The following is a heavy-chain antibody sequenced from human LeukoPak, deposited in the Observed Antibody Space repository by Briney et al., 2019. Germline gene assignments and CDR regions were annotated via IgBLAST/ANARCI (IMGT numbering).Heavy chain of an antibody. J-gene: IGHJ4*02. V-gene: IGHV4-39*07. Sequence: SETLSLTCTVSGGSISSSSYYWGWIRQPPGKGLEWIGSIYYSGSTYYNPSLESRVTISVDTSKNQFSLKLSSVTAADTAVYYCARNKWELDYWGQGTLVTVSS. CDR1: GGSISSSSYY. CDR3: ARNKWELDY. CDR2: IYYSGST. D-gene: IGHD1-26*01.